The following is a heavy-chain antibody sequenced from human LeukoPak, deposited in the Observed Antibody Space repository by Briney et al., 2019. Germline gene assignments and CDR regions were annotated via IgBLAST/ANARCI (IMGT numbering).Heavy chain of an antibody. Sequence: SETLSLTCTVSGGSVSSGSYYWSWIRQPPGTGLEWIGYIYYSGSTDYNPSLKSRVTISVDTSKDQFSLKLTSVTAADTAVYYCARIPFGRDGYTRNDSWGQGTLVTVSS. D-gene: IGHD5-24*01. CDR2: IYYSGST. J-gene: IGHJ4*02. CDR1: GGSVSSGSYY. CDR3: ARIPFGRDGYTRNDS. V-gene: IGHV4-61*01.